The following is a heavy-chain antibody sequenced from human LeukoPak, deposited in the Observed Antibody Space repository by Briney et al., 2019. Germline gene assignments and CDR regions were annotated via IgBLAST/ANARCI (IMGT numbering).Heavy chain of an antibody. Sequence: SSETLSLTCTVSGGSISSYYWSWIRQPPGKGLEWIGYIYYSGSTNYNPSLKSRVTISVDTSKNQFSLKLSSVTAADTAVYYCARDDLRINHAFDIWGQGTMVTVSS. CDR2: IYYSGST. V-gene: IGHV4-59*01. D-gene: IGHD1-14*01. CDR3: ARDDLRINHAFDI. J-gene: IGHJ3*02. CDR1: GGSISSYY.